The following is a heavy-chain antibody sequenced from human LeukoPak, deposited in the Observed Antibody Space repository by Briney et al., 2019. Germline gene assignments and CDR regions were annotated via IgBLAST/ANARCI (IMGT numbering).Heavy chain of an antibody. J-gene: IGHJ6*02. Sequence: RASVKVSCKASGYTFTGYYMHWVRQAPGQGLEWMGWINPNSGGTNYAQKFQGRVTMTRDTSISTAYMELSRLRSDDTAVYYCARMKVQPMVTYYYYYGMDVWGQRTTVTVSS. CDR1: GYTFTGYY. CDR3: ARMKVQPMVTYYYYYGMDV. D-gene: IGHD5-18*01. V-gene: IGHV1-2*02. CDR2: INPNSGGT.